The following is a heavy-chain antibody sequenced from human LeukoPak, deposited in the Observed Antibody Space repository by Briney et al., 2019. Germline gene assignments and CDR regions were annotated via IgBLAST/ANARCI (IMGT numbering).Heavy chain of an antibody. Sequence: PGGSLRLSCAASGFTFSSYAMHWVRQAPGKGLEWVAVISYDGSNKYYADSVKGRFTISRDNSKNTLYLQMNSLRAEDTAVYYCAKELSAAGDYWGQGTLVTVSS. D-gene: IGHD6-13*01. CDR3: AKELSAAGDY. V-gene: IGHV3-30*04. J-gene: IGHJ4*02. CDR2: ISYDGSNK. CDR1: GFTFSSYA.